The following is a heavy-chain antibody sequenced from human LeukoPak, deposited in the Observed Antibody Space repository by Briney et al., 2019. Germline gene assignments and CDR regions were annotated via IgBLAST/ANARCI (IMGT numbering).Heavy chain of an antibody. Sequence: GESLRLSCAASGFTFTTYWMSWVRQAPGKGLEWVSYISSSGSTIYYADSVKGRFTISRDNAKNSLYLQMNSLRAEDTAVYYCAELGITMIGGVWGRGTTVTISS. CDR1: GFTFTTYW. CDR3: AELGITMIGGV. J-gene: IGHJ6*04. CDR2: ISSSGSTI. D-gene: IGHD3-10*02. V-gene: IGHV3-48*04.